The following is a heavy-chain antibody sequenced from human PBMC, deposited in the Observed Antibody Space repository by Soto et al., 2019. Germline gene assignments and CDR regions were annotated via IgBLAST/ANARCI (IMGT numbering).Heavy chain of an antibody. V-gene: IGHV3-21*01. D-gene: IGHD3-22*01. Sequence: GGSLRLSCAASGFTLSNYAMNWVRQAPGKGLEWVSFISSGSSYIYYADSVKGRFTISRDSAKNSLYLQMSSLRAEDTAVYYCARGSYDSSDYYPKTDKFDPWGQGTLVTVSS. CDR1: GFTLSNYA. CDR3: ARGSYDSSDYYPKTDKFDP. CDR2: ISSGSSYI. J-gene: IGHJ5*02.